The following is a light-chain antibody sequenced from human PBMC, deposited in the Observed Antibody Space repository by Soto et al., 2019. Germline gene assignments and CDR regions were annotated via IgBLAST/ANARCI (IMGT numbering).Light chain of an antibody. CDR1: QSVSTY. V-gene: IGKV1-39*01. J-gene: IGKJ1*01. Sequence: TVPCSASQSVSTYLNWYQQKPGQAPKLLIYAASTLQSGVPSRFSGRGSGTDITLTVIRLQPDYCAAFPIPQPSGNPPPIGQGTKVDIK. CDR3: PQPSGNPPP. CDR2: AAS.